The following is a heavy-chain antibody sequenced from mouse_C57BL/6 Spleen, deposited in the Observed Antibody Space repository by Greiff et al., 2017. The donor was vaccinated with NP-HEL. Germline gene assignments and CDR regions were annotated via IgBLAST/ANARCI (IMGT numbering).Heavy chain of an antibody. CDR1: GYTFTSYW. CDR3: ARKGITTVVAFDY. D-gene: IGHD1-1*01. J-gene: IGHJ2*01. V-gene: IGHV1-64*01. Sequence: VQLQQPGAELVKPGASVKLSCKASGYTFTSYWMHWVKQRPGQGLEWIGMIHPNSGSTNYNEKFKSKATLTVDKSSSTAYMQLSSLTSEDSAVYYCARKGITTVVAFDYWGQGTTLTVSS. CDR2: IHPNSGST.